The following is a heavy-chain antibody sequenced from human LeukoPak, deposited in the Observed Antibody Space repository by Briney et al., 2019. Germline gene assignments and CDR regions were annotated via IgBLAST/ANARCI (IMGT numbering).Heavy chain of an antibody. CDR3: AKDRTHLNYYDSSGYDY. CDR1: GFTFDDYA. V-gene: IGHV3-9*01. CDR2: ISWNSGSI. Sequence: PGRSLRLSCAASGFTFDDYAMHWVRQAPGKGLEWVSGISWNSGSIGYADSVKGRFTISRDNAKSSLYLQMNSLRAEDTALYYCAKDRTHLNYYDSSGYDYWGQGTLVTVSS. J-gene: IGHJ4*02. D-gene: IGHD3-22*01.